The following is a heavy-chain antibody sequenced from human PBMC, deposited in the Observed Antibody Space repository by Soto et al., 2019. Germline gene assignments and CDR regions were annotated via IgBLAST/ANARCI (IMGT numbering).Heavy chain of an antibody. D-gene: IGHD3-10*01. J-gene: IGHJ6*02. CDR3: SRGMAGSGSVGRYGMDV. V-gene: IGHV1-69*13. Sequence: VASVKVSCKASGGTFSSYAISWVRQAPGQGLEWMGGIIPIFGTANYAQKFQGRVTITADESTSTAYMELSSLRSEDTAVYYCSRGMAGSGSVGRYGMDVWGQGTTVTVSS. CDR1: GGTFSSYA. CDR2: IIPIFGTA.